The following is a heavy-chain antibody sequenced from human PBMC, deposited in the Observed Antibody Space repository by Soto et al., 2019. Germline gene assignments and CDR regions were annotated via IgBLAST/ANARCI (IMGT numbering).Heavy chain of an antibody. Sequence: QVQLVESGGGVVQPGTSLRLSCEASGFAFNKFGRHWVRQAPGKGLEWVAFISYDGSYQYYADSVQGRLTITRDNSMNTLNMQLNSLRREDTAVYYCARRYGDPSSSTGFDYWGQGTLVSVSS. J-gene: IGHJ4*02. CDR1: GFAFNKFG. V-gene: IGHV3-30*03. D-gene: IGHD2-21*02. CDR2: ISYDGSYQ. CDR3: ARRYGDPSSSTGFDY.